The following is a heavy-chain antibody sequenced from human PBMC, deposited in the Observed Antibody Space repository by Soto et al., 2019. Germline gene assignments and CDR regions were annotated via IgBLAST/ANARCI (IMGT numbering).Heavy chain of an antibody. J-gene: IGHJ4*02. D-gene: IGHD1-1*01. CDR3: ARHVVGARGWVEEPL. Sequence: PGESLKISCKGSGYSFTRYWISWVRQMPGKGLEWMGRIDPSDSYTNYSPSFQGHVTISADKSISTAYLQWSSLKASDTAMYYRARHVVGARGWVEEPLWGQGTLVTVSS. CDR1: GYSFTRYW. V-gene: IGHV5-10-1*01. CDR2: IDPSDSYT.